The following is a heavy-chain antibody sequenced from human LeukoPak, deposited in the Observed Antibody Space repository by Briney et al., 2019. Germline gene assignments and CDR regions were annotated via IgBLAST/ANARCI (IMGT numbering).Heavy chain of an antibody. J-gene: IGHJ4*02. CDR3: AKETYSTSWQLDS. Sequence: GGSLRLSCAASGFTFSSYGMHWVRQAPGKGLEWVAVISCDGSTKYFGDSVKGRFTISRDNSKNTLYLQMNSLRTEDTAVYYCAKETYSTSWQLDSWGQGTLVTVSS. CDR1: GFTFSSYG. CDR2: ISCDGSTK. D-gene: IGHD6-13*01. V-gene: IGHV3-30*18.